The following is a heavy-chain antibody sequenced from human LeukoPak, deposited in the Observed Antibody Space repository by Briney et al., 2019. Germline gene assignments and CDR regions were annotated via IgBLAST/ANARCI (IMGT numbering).Heavy chain of an antibody. CDR2: ISGSGGST. J-gene: IGHJ4*02. V-gene: IGHV3-23*01. D-gene: IGHD5-24*01. CDR1: GFTFSTYA. CDR3: AKDPRVGSRVATPCH. Sequence: GGSLRLSCAASGFTFSTYAMSRVRQAPGKGLEWVSAISGSGGSTYYADSVKGRFTISRDNSKSTLFLQMNSLRAEDTAVYYCAKDPRVGSRVATPCHWGQGTLVTVSS.